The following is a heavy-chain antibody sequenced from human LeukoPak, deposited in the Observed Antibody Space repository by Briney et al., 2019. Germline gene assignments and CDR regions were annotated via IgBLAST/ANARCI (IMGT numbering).Heavy chain of an antibody. CDR3: TTVEGYSGWSYDFDY. D-gene: IGHD6-19*01. CDR2: IKSKTDGGTT. J-gene: IGHJ4*02. V-gene: IGHV3-15*01. CDR1: GFTFSDYY. Sequence: GGSLRLSCAASGFTFSDYYMSWIRQAPGKGLEWVGRIKSKTDGGTTDYAAPVKGRFTISRDDSKNTLYLQMNSLKTEDTAVYYCTTVEGYSGWSYDFDYWGQGTLVTVSS.